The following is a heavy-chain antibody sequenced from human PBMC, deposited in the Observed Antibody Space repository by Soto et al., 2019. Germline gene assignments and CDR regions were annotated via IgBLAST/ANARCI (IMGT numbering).Heavy chain of an antibody. V-gene: IGHV3-23*01. CDR1: GFTFSSYA. D-gene: IGHD5-12*01. Sequence: EVQLLESGGGLVQPGGSLRLSCAASGFTFSSYAMSWVRQAPGKGLEWVSAISGSGGSTYYADSVKGRFTISRDNSKNTLYLQMNSLRAEDTAVYYCAKFSYSGYDHYYYYMDVWGKGTTVTVSS. CDR2: ISGSGGST. J-gene: IGHJ6*03. CDR3: AKFSYSGYDHYYYYMDV.